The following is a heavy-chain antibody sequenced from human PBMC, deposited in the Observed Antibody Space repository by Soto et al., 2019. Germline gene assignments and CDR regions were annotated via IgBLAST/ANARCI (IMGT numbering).Heavy chain of an antibody. Sequence: SQTLSLTCVISGDSVSSNSAAWNWIRQSPSRGLEWLGRTYYRSKWYNDYAVSVKSRITINPDTSKNQFSLQLNPVTPEDTAVYYCARDHWKEHNDAFDIWGQGTMVTVSS. D-gene: IGHD1-1*01. CDR2: TYYRSKWYN. CDR3: ARDHWKEHNDAFDI. J-gene: IGHJ3*02. V-gene: IGHV6-1*01. CDR1: GDSVSSNSAA.